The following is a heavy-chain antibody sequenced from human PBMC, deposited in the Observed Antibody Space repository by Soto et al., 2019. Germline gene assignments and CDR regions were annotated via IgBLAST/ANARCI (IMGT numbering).Heavy chain of an antibody. D-gene: IGHD7-27*01. Sequence: VQLLESGGDLVQPGGSLRLSCVASGFILSNYAMSWVRQAPGKGLEWVSTIGGTDRDSDGVPWYEDSVKCRCTISRDSSANTLFLHMDNLRAEDSALYYCVKRGRNWGAFDFWGQGTTVVVSS. CDR1: GFILSNYA. J-gene: IGHJ3*01. CDR2: IGGTDRDSDGVP. V-gene: IGHV3-23*01. CDR3: VKRGRNWGAFDF.